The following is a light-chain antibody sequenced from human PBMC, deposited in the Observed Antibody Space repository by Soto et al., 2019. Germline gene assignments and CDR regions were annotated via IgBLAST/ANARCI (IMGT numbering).Light chain of an antibody. CDR2: GAS. Sequence: EIVMTQSPATLSVSPGERATLSCRASQSVSSNLALYQQQPGQAPRLLIYGASTRATGIPARFSGSGSGTEFTLTISSLQSEDFAVYYCQQYNNWPPWTFGQGTKVEIK. V-gene: IGKV3-15*01. CDR3: QQYNNWPPWT. CDR1: QSVSSN. J-gene: IGKJ1*01.